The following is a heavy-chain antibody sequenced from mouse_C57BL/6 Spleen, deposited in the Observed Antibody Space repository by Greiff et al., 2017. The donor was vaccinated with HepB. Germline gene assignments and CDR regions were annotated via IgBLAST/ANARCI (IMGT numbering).Heavy chain of an antibody. Sequence: EVKVVESGGGLVQPGGSLSLSCAASGFTFTDYYMSWVRQPPGKALEWLGFIRNKANGYTTEYSASVKGRFTISRDNSQSILYLQMNALRAEDSATYYCARLSTGYFDYWGQGTTLTVSS. D-gene: IGHD4-1*02. CDR3: ARLSTGYFDY. CDR2: IRNKANGYTT. V-gene: IGHV7-3*01. J-gene: IGHJ2*01. CDR1: GFTFTDYY.